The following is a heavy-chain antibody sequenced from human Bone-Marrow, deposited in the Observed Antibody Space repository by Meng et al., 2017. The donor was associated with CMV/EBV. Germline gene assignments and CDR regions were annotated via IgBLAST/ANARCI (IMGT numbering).Heavy chain of an antibody. Sequence: ASVKVSCKASGYTFTGYYMHWVRQAPGQGLEWMGWINPNSGGTNYAQKFQGRVTMTRDTSISTDYMELSRLRSDDTAVYYCARDRFYERTNYYDNSGYYYVDALDIWGQGTMVTVSS. CDR2: INPNSGGT. D-gene: IGHD3-22*01. J-gene: IGHJ3*02. V-gene: IGHV1-2*02. CDR1: GYTFTGYY. CDR3: ARDRFYERTNYYDNSGYYYVDALDI.